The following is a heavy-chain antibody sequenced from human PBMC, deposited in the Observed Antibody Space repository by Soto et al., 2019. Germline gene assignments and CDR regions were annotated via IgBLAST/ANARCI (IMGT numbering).Heavy chain of an antibody. CDR2: ISGSGGST. CDR3: AKQGEDYCIGGNCYLGYFQH. Sequence: EVQLLESGGGLEQPGGSLRLSCAASGFIFSNYAMSWVRQAPGKGLEWVSVISGSGGSTYYADSVKGRFTISRDNSKNTLHLQMNSLRAEDTAVYYCAKQGEDYCIGGNCYLGYFQHWGQGTLVTVSS. V-gene: IGHV3-23*01. CDR1: GFIFSNYA. J-gene: IGHJ1*01. D-gene: IGHD2-15*01.